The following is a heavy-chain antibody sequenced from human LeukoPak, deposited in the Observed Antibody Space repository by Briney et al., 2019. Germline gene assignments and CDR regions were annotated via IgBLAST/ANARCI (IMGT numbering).Heavy chain of an antibody. V-gene: IGHV4-34*01. D-gene: IGHD3-22*01. CDR2: INHSGST. CDR3: ARAGDSSGYCDS. J-gene: IGHJ4*02. Sequence: SETLSLTCAVYGGSFSGYCWSWIRQPPGKGLEWIGEINHSGSTNYSPSLKSRVTISVDTSKNQFSLKLSSVTAADTAVYYCARAGDSSGYCDSWGQGTLVTVSS. CDR1: GGSFSGYC.